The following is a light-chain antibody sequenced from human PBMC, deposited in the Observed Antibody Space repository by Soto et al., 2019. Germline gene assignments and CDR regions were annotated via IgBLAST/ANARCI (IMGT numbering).Light chain of an antibody. J-gene: IGKJ3*01. CDR1: QGISNY. CDR3: QKYYRAPFT. Sequence: DIQMTQSPSSLSAYLGDRVTITCRASQGISNYLAWYQQKPGRLPKLLLFGASTFQSAVPARFSGSGSGTLFTLTINGLLPEDVATYYCQKYYRAPFTFGPGTKVDFK. CDR2: GAS. V-gene: IGKV1-27*01.